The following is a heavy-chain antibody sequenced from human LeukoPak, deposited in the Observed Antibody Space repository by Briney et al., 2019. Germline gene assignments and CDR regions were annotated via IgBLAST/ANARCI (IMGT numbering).Heavy chain of an antibody. D-gene: IGHD4-11*01. CDR1: GGSISSYY. CDR3: AREGLTVTTSTPFYYYYGMDV. V-gene: IGHV4-4*07. CDR2: IYTSGST. J-gene: IGHJ6*02. Sequence: PSETLSLTCTVSGGSISSYYWSWIRQPAGKGLEWIGRIYTSGSTNYNPFLKSRVTMSVDTSKNQFSLKLSSVTAADTAVYYCAREGLTVTTSTPFYYYYGMDVWGQGTTVTVSS.